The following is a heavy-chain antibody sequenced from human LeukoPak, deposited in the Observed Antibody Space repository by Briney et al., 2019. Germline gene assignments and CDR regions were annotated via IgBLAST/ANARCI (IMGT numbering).Heavy chain of an antibody. J-gene: IGHJ4*02. CDR2: ISYDGSNK. V-gene: IGHV3-30*04. CDR1: GFTFSNYA. D-gene: IGHD6-6*01. CDR3: ARRAEQLCLDY. Sequence: GGSLRLSCAASGFTFSNYALHWVRQAPGKGLEWVAVISYDGSNKYYADSVKGRFTISRDNSKNTLYLQMNSLRAEDTAVYYCARRAEQLCLDYWGQGTLVTVSS.